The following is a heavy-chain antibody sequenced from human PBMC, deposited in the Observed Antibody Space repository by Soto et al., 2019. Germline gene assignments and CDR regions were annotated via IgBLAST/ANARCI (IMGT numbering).Heavy chain of an antibody. CDR3: GSGKGEFDA. D-gene: IGHD2-21*01. Sequence: SETPSLTCAVYGASLSDNYCNWLRQPPGKGLEWIGEINHSGNTNYNPSLRSRGTISIDTSKSHLPLKLRSVSAADTAVYYCGSGKGEFDAWGQGTAVTVSS. V-gene: IGHV4-34*01. CDR1: GASLSDNY. J-gene: IGHJ5*02. CDR2: INHSGNT.